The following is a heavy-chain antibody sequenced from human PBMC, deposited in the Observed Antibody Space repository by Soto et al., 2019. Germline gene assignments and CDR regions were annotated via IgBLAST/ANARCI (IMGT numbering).Heavy chain of an antibody. J-gene: IGHJ3*02. Sequence: QVQLVQSGAEVKKPGASVKVSCKASGYTFTGYYMHWVRQAPGQGLEWMGWINPNSGGTNYAQKFQGWVTMTRDTSISTAYMELSRLRSDDTAVYYCARVRYCSGGSCLDAFDIWGQGTMVTVSS. V-gene: IGHV1-2*04. CDR2: INPNSGGT. D-gene: IGHD2-15*01. CDR3: ARVRYCSGGSCLDAFDI. CDR1: GYTFTGYY.